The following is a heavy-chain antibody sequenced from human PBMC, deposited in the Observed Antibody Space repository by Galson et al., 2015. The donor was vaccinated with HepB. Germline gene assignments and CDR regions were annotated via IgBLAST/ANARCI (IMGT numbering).Heavy chain of an antibody. V-gene: IGHV3-11*01. CDR2: ISSSGSTI. CDR1: GFTFSDYY. D-gene: IGHD5-18*01. CDR3: ARDFEDTAMELIINFDY. J-gene: IGHJ4*02. Sequence: SLRLSCAASGFTFSDYYMSWIRQAPGKGLEWVSYISSSGSTIYYADSVKGRFTISRDNAKNSLYLQMNSLRAEDTAVYYCARDFEDTAMELIINFDYWGQGTLVTVSS.